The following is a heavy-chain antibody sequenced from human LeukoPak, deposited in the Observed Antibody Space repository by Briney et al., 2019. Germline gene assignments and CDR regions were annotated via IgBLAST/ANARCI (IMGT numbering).Heavy chain of an antibody. CDR3: AKPLPNSGSYSYFDY. CDR1: GFTFSSYG. J-gene: IGHJ4*02. D-gene: IGHD1-26*01. CDR2: IRYDGSNK. Sequence: GSLRLSFAAAGFTFSSYGMHWVRQAPGKGLGWVAFIRYDGSNKYYADSVKGRFTISRDNSKNTLYLQMNSLRAEDTAVYYCAKPLPNSGSYSYFDYWGQGTLVTVSS. V-gene: IGHV3-30*02.